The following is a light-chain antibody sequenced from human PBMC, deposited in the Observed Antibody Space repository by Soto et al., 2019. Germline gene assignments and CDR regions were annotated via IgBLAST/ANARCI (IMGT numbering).Light chain of an antibody. Sequence: QSVLTQPPSVSGALGQRFTISCTGITSNIGAGYDVHWYQLLPGRAPKLLIYGNTNRPSGVPDRFSGSKSATSASLAITGLQAEDEAIYYCQSYDNTLSGPIYVFGTGTKLTVL. V-gene: IGLV1-40*01. CDR3: QSYDNTLSGPIYV. CDR1: TSNIGAGYD. CDR2: GNT. J-gene: IGLJ1*01.